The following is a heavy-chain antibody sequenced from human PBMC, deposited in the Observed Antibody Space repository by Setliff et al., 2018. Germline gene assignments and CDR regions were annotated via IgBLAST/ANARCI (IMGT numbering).Heavy chain of an antibody. D-gene: IGHD3-10*01. J-gene: IGHJ4*02. V-gene: IGHV5-51*01. CDR3: ARVGSQGGYYFDS. CDR1: GYRFTSYW. Sequence: PGESLKISCKGSGYRFTSYWIGWVRQMPGKGLVWMGLIYPGDSDTRYSPSFRGQVTISADKSISSAYLQWRSLKASDTAMYYCARVGSQGGYYFDSWGQGTLVTVSS. CDR2: IYPGDSDT.